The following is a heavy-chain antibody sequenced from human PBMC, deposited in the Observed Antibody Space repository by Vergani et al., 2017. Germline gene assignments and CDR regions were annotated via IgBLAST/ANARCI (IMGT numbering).Heavy chain of an antibody. D-gene: IGHD7-27*01. CDR3: VKGKIDWGSYFFDS. Sequence: EVHLLESGGGLVQSGGSLRLSCAASGFTFSNSAVSWVRQAPGRGLAWVSSISGPGLSKYYADSVKVRFSNSRDNSKNTVFLQMHSLRAEDTAIYCCVKGKIDWGSYFFDSWGHGILGTVSS. CDR1: GFTFSNSA. V-gene: IGHV3-23*01. J-gene: IGHJ4*01. CDR2: ISGPGLSK.